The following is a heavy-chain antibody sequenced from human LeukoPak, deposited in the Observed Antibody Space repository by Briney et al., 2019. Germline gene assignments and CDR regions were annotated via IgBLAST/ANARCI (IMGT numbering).Heavy chain of an antibody. CDR2: ISSSSSYI. V-gene: IGHV3-21*01. J-gene: IGHJ3*02. CDR1: GFTFSSYS. Sequence: PGGSLRPSCAASGFTFSSYSMNWVRQAPGKGLEWVSSISSSSSYIYYADSVKGRFTISRDNAKNSLYLQMNSLRAEDTAVYYCARVRIMSAMVFDIWGQGTMVTVSS. D-gene: IGHD2-2*01. CDR3: ARVRIMSAMVFDI.